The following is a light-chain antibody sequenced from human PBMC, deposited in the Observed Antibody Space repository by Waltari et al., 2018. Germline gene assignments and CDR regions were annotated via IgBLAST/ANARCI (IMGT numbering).Light chain of an antibody. Sequence: SYELTQPPSVSVSPGQTARITCSGETLPKKYAYWYQQKSGQAPVLVIYEDNKRLSGTPESVSGSISGTMATLAISGGQVEDEADYYCFSTDSSTKGVFGAGTKVTVL. CDR2: EDN. CDR1: TLPKKY. CDR3: FSTDSSTKGV. J-gene: IGLJ1*01. V-gene: IGLV3-10*01.